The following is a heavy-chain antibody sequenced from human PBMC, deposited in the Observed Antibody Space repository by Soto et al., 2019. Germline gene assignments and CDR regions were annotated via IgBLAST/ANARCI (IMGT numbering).Heavy chain of an antibody. Sequence: QVQLQESGPGLVKPSGTLSLTCAVSSGSISSSNWWSWVRQPPGKGLEWIGETSPSGSANYKPSLKSRVTTSVDQSKNQFSLKLSSVTAADTAVYYCARGDNYRFDYWGQGTLVTVSS. D-gene: IGHD4-4*01. V-gene: IGHV4-4*02. CDR2: TSPSGSA. CDR3: ARGDNYRFDY. J-gene: IGHJ4*02. CDR1: SGSISSSNW.